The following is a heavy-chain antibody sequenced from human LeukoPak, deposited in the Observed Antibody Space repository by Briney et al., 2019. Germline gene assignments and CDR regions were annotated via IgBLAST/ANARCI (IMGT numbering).Heavy chain of an antibody. J-gene: IGHJ4*02. Sequence: GGSLRLSCAAPGFTFSSYAMSWVRQAPGKGLEWVSAISGSGGSTYYADSVKGRFTISRDNSKNTLYLQMNSLRAEDTAVYYCAKGSYFGYCSSTSCYDNRGLYFDYWGQGTLVTVSS. CDR2: ISGSGGST. V-gene: IGHV3-23*01. CDR3: AKGSYFGYCSSTSCYDNRGLYFDY. CDR1: GFTFSSYA. D-gene: IGHD2-2*01.